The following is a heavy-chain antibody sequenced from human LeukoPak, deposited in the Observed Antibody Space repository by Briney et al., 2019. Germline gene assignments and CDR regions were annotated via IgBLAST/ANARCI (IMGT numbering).Heavy chain of an antibody. D-gene: IGHD5-12*01. CDR2: MSSDNGNT. CDR3: ANVAKGRYFFYYMDV. Sequence: GASVTVSFKTSGHSINTFGITWVRQAHGQGLEWIGWMSSDNGNTNYADKFQGRVTITRDTSRTTAYMELRSLRSDDTAVYFCANVAKGRYFFYYMDVWGAGTTVTVSS. V-gene: IGHV1-18*01. J-gene: IGHJ6*03. CDR1: GHSINTFG.